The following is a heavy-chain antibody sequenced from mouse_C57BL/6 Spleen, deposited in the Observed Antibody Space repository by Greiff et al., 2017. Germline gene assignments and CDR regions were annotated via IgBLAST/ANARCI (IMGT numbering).Heavy chain of an antibody. CDR2: IDPSDSET. Sequence: QVQLQQPGAELVRPGSSVKLSCKASGYTFPSYWMHWVKQRPIQGLEWIGNIDPSDSETHYNQKFKDKATLTVDKSSSTAYMQLSSLTSEDSAVYYCASGYYGSSPYYAMDYWGQGTSVTVSS. CDR3: ASGYYGSSPYYAMDY. CDR1: GYTFPSYW. V-gene: IGHV1-52*01. D-gene: IGHD1-1*01. J-gene: IGHJ4*01.